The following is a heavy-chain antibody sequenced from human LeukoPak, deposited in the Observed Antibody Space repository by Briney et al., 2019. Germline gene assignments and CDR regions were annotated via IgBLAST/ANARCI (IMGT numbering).Heavy chain of an antibody. CDR3: ARLGRTYYDFWSGP. J-gene: IGHJ5*02. Sequence: SETLSLTCTVSGGSISSSTYYWGWMRQPPGKGLAWIGTIYYRGSTYYNPSLKSRVTISVDTSKNQFSLKLTSVTAADTAVYYCARLGRTYYDFWSGPWGQGTLVTVSS. CDR2: IYYRGST. CDR1: GGSISSSTYY. V-gene: IGHV4-39*01. D-gene: IGHD3-3*01.